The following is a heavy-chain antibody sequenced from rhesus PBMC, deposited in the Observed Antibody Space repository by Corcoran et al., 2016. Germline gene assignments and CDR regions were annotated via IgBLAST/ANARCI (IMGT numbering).Heavy chain of an antibody. CDR3: ARAGYYEDDYGYYPFDY. Sequence: QVQLVQSGAEVKKPGSSVKVSCKASGYTFTDYYMHWVRQAPRQGLEWMGWITPYNSNTKYAQKVQGRVTMTRDKSTSTAYMELSSLRSEDTAVYYCARAGYYEDDYGYYPFDYWGQGVLVTVSS. V-gene: IGHV1S2*01. CDR2: ITPYNSNT. CDR1: GYTFTDYY. D-gene: IGHD3-9*01. J-gene: IGHJ4*01.